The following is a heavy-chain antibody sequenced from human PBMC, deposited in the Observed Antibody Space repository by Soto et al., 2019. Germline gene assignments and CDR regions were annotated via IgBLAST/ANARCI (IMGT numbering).Heavy chain of an antibody. CDR3: ASHRSRNYEFDY. V-gene: IGHV4-59*01. CDR1: GGSISSYY. D-gene: IGHD4-4*01. Sequence: PWETLSLTCTVSGGSISSYYWSWIRQPPGKGLEWIGYIYYSGSTNYNPSLKSRVTISVDTSKNQFSLKLSYGTAADTAVYYCASHRSRNYEFDYWGHETLVTVPS. CDR2: IYYSGST. J-gene: IGHJ4*01.